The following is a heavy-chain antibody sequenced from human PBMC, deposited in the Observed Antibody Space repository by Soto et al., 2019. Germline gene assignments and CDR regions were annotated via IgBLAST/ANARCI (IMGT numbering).Heavy chain of an antibody. CDR1: GYTLTELS. J-gene: IGHJ3*02. CDR3: ATGVGVVIINDDAFDI. D-gene: IGHD3-3*01. Sequence: QVQLVQSGAEVKKPGASVKVSCKVSGYTLTELSMHWVRQAPGKGLEWMGGFDPEDGETIYAQKFQGRVTMTEDTSTDTGYMELSSLRSEDTAVYYCATGVGVVIINDDAFDIWGQGTMVTVSS. V-gene: IGHV1-24*01. CDR2: FDPEDGET.